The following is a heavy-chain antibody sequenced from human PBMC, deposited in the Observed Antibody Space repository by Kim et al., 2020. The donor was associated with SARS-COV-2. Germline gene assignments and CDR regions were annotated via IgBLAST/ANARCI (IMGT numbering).Heavy chain of an antibody. CDR2: TYYRSKWYN. J-gene: IGHJ5*02. CDR3: AREGYQLLLYPHYWFDP. CDR1: GDSVSSNSAA. V-gene: IGHV6-1*01. Sequence: SQTLSLTCAISGDSVSSNSAAWNWIRQSPSRGLEWLGRTYYRSKWYNDYAVSVKSRITINPDTSKNQFSLQLNSVTPEDTAVYYCAREGYQLLLYPHYWFDPWGQGTLVTVSS. D-gene: IGHD2-2*01.